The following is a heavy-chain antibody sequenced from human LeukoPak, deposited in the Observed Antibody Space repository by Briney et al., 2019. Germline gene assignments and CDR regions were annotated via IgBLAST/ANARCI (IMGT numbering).Heavy chain of an antibody. CDR3: AREQGGGFDP. D-gene: IGHD3-16*01. V-gene: IGHV3-7*01. CDR2: INPDGSQT. Sequence: PGGSLRLSCAASGFTFTSYWMNWVRQAPGKGLEWVALINPDGSQTNYVDSVKGRFTISRDNSKNTLYLQMNSLRAEDTAVYYCAREQGGGFDPWGQGTLVTVSS. CDR1: GFTFTSYW. J-gene: IGHJ5*02.